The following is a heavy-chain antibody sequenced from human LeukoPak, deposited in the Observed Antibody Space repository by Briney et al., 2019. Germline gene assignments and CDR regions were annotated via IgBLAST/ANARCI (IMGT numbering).Heavy chain of an antibody. CDR3: ARHSGSRIDF. V-gene: IGHV4-59*08. CDR1: GGSITTDY. Sequence: SETLSLTCTVSGGSITTDYWSWVRQPPGKGLEWIVYIYNSGNTNYNPSLKSRVTISGDTSKNHFSLNLNSVTAADTAVYYCARHSGSRIDFWGQGTLVTVSS. D-gene: IGHD1-26*01. CDR2: IYNSGNT. J-gene: IGHJ4*02.